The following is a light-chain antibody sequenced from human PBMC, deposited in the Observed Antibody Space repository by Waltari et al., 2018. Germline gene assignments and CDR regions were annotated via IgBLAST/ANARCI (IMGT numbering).Light chain of an antibody. CDR3: NSYTGSGSWV. CDR2: DVS. V-gene: IGLV2-14*01. J-gene: IGLJ3*02. CDR1: SSDVGFYNY. Sequence: QSALTQPASVSGSPGQSITISCYGTSSDVGFYNYVSWYQQHPGKAPKLMIYDVSQRPAGGSDRFSGSKSGTTASLSICGLRAEDEADYSCNSYTGSGSWVFGGGTKVTV.